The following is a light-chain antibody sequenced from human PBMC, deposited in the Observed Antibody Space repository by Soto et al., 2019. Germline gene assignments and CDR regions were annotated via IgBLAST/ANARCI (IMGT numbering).Light chain of an antibody. CDR1: SSNIGSNS. Sequence: QPVLTQPPSASGTPGQRVTISCSGISSNIGSNSVNWYQQLPGTAPKLLMYSDSQRPSGVPDRFSGSKSGTSASLAISGLQSEDEADYYCATWDDSLNGPLFGGGTKVTVL. V-gene: IGLV1-44*01. J-gene: IGLJ3*02. CDR2: SDS. CDR3: ATWDDSLNGPL.